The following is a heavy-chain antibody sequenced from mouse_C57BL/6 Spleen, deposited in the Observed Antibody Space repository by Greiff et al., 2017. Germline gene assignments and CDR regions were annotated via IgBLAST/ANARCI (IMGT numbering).Heavy chain of an antibody. Sequence: EVKLVESGGGLVKPGGSLKLSCAASGFTFSDYGMHWVRQAPEKGLEWVAYISSGSSTIYYADTVKGRFTISRDNAKNTLFLQMTSLRSEDTAMYYCARRDHYYAMDYWGQGTSVTVSS. CDR2: ISSGSSTI. CDR3: ARRDHYYAMDY. J-gene: IGHJ4*01. CDR1: GFTFSDYG. V-gene: IGHV5-17*01.